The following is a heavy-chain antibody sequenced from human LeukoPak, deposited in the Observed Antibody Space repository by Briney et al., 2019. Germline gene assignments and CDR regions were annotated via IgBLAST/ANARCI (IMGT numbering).Heavy chain of an antibody. D-gene: IGHD6-13*01. V-gene: IGHV3-33*08. J-gene: IGHJ4*02. CDR2: IWYDGSNK. CDR3: AREIVIAAAVIDY. CDR1: GFTVSSNY. Sequence: GGSLRLSCAASGFTVSSNYMSWVRQAPGKGLEWVAVIWYDGSNKYYADSVKGRFTISRDNSKNTLYLQMNSLRAEDTAVYYCAREIVIAAAVIDYWGQGTLVTVSS.